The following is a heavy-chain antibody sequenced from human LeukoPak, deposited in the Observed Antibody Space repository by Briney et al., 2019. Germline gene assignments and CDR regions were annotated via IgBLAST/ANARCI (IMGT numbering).Heavy chain of an antibody. V-gene: IGHV3-33*08. CDR3: ARAPHDCSSTSCYPSDAFDI. CDR1: GFTFSNAW. J-gene: IGHJ3*02. Sequence: GGSLRLSCAASGFTFSNAWMSWVRQAPGKGLEWVAVIWYDGSNKYYADSVKGRFTISRDNSKNTLYLQMNSLRAEDTAVYYCARAPHDCSSTSCYPSDAFDIWGQGTMVTVSS. D-gene: IGHD2-2*01. CDR2: IWYDGSNK.